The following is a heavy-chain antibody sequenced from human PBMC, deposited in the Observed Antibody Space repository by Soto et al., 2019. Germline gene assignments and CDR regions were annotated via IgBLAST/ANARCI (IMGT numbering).Heavy chain of an antibody. Sequence: SGPTLVNPTQTLTLTCTFSGFSLSTSGVGVGWIRQPPGKALEWLALIFWNDDKRYSPSLKSRLTITKETSKNQVVLTMTNMDPVDTATYYCAHSDGLRSGTMVRGVITNYYYYGMDVWGQGTTVTVSS. V-gene: IGHV2-5*01. CDR3: AHSDGLRSGTMVRGVITNYYYYGMDV. J-gene: IGHJ6*02. CDR1: GFSLSTSGVG. D-gene: IGHD3-10*01. CDR2: IFWNDDK.